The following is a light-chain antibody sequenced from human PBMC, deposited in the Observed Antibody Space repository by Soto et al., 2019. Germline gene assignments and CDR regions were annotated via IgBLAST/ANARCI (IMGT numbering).Light chain of an antibody. CDR1: QSVGGN. Sequence: ELVMTQSPATLSGSPGERVTLSCRASQSVGGNLAWYQQKPGQGPRLLIYGASTRATGIPARFSGSGSGTGFTLTISSLQSEDFAVYYCQQYTKCPFTFGPGTKVDIK. CDR3: QQYTKCPFT. V-gene: IGKV3-15*01. J-gene: IGKJ3*01. CDR2: GAS.